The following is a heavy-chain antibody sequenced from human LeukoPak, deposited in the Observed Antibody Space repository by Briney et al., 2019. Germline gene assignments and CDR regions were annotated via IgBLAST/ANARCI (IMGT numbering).Heavy chain of an antibody. Sequence: ASVKVSCKASGYTFTSYGISWVRQAPGQGLEWMGWINAYNCNTNYPQKLQGRVTMTTDTSTSTAYMELRSLSSDDPAVYYCARDFPTEGDYWGQGTLVTVSS. CDR2: INAYNCNT. CDR1: GYTFTSYG. J-gene: IGHJ4*02. CDR3: ARDFPTEGDY. V-gene: IGHV1-18*04. D-gene: IGHD1-14*01.